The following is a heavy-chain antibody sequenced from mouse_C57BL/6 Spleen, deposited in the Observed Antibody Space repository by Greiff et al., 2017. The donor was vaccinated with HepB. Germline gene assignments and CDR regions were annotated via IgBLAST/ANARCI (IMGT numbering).Heavy chain of an antibody. V-gene: IGHV1-81*01. D-gene: IGHD1-1*01. CDR3: ASDGITTVVARGAMDY. J-gene: IGHJ4*01. CDR1: GYTFTSYG. CDR2: IYPRSGNT. Sequence: QVQLQQSGAELARPGASVKLSCKASGYTFTSYGISWVKQRTGQGLEWIGEIYPRSGNTYYNEKFKGKATLTADKSSSTSYMELRSLTSEDSAVYCCASDGITTVVARGAMDYWGQVASGTGSS.